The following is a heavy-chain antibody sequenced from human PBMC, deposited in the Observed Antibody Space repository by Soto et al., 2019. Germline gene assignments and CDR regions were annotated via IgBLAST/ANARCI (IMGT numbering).Heavy chain of an antibody. CDR3: ASSAVPYSSGWYGGHWFDP. Sequence: GESLKISCKGSGYSFTSYWISWVRQMPGKGLEWMGRIDPSDSYTNYSPSFQGHVTISADKSISTAYLQWSSLKASDTAMYYCASSAVPYSSGWYGGHWFDPWGQGTLVTVSS. D-gene: IGHD6-19*01. J-gene: IGHJ5*02. V-gene: IGHV5-10-1*01. CDR2: IDPSDSYT. CDR1: GYSFTSYW.